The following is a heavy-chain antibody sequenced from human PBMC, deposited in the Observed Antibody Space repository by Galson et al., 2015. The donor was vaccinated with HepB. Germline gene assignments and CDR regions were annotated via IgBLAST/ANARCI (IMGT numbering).Heavy chain of an antibody. CDR2: ISGSGGGT. CDR3: ARGPTVDAFDI. CDR1: GFSFSNYA. Sequence: SLRLSCAASGFSFSNYAMGWVRQAPGKGLEWVSSISGSGGGTYYADSVKGRFTVSRDNFKIALYLQMNSLRADDTAVYYCARGPTVDAFDIWGQGTMVTVS. J-gene: IGHJ3*02. D-gene: IGHD4-11*01. V-gene: IGHV3-23*01.